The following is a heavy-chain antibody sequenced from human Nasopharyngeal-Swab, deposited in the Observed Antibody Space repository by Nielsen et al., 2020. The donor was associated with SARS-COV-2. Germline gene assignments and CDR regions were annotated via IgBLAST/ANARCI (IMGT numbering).Heavy chain of an antibody. D-gene: IGHD6-13*01. J-gene: IGHJ4*02. CDR2: ISTRGRST. V-gene: IGHV3-11*01. CDR3: ASDSSSWYAYFAY. Sequence: GESLKISCAASGFTFSDYYMAWVRQAPGTGLEWGAYISTRGRSTDSADSVNGRFTISRDNAKNPLYLQMNSLRAEYTALYYCASDSSSWYAYFAYGGQGTLVTVSS. CDR1: GFTFSDYY.